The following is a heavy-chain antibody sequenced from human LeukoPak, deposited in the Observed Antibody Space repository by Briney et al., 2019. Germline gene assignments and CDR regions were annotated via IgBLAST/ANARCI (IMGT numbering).Heavy chain of an antibody. CDR3: AKDREGYKS. CDR1: GFTFSSYG. J-gene: IGHJ5*02. Sequence: GGSLRLSCAASGFTFSSYGMHWVRQAPGKGLEWVAVISYDGSNKYYADSVKGRFTISRDNSKNTLYLQMNSLRAEDTAVYYCAKDREGYKSWGQGTLVTVSS. D-gene: IGHD5-18*01. CDR2: ISYDGSNK. V-gene: IGHV3-30*18.